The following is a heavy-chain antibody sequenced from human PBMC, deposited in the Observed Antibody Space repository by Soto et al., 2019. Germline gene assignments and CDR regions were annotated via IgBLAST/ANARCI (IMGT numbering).Heavy chain of an antibody. J-gene: IGHJ4*01. CDR1: GFTFRSYN. D-gene: IGHD5-12*01. Sequence: DVQLVESGGGLVQPGGSLRLSCAASGFTFRSYNMNWVRQAPGKGLDWLSYISSSSSTIHYADSVKGRFTISRDNAKNSLYLQMNSPRDDDTAMYYCARGGTIAVTTIGDYWGQGTLVTVSS. V-gene: IGHV3-48*02. CDR2: ISSSSSTI. CDR3: ARGGTIAVTTIGDY.